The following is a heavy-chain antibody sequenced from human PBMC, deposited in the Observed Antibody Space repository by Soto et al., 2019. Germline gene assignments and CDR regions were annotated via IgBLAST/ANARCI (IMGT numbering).Heavy chain of an antibody. CDR1: GGTFSSYA. J-gene: IGHJ5*02. Sequence: QVQLVQSGAEVKKPGSSVKVSCKASGGTFSSYASSWVRQAPGQGLEWMGGIIPIFGTANYAQKFQGRVTITADESTSTAYMELSSLRSEDTAVYYCASGVAGYCSGGSCLGWFDPWGQGTLVTVSS. V-gene: IGHV1-69*12. D-gene: IGHD2-15*01. CDR2: IIPIFGTA. CDR3: ASGVAGYCSGGSCLGWFDP.